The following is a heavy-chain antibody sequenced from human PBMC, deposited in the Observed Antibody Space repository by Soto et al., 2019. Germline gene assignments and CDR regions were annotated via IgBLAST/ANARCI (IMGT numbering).Heavy chain of an antibody. V-gene: IGHV5-10-1*01. D-gene: IGHD6-6*01. J-gene: IGHJ6*02. CDR1: GYSFTSYW. CDR3: AREGARRYGSSSPYYYYGMDV. Sequence: GESLKISCKGSGYSFTSYWISWVRQMPGKGLEWMGRIDPSDSYTNYSPSFQGHVTISADKSISTAYLQWSSLKASDTAMYYCAREGARRYGSSSPYYYYGMDVWGQGTTVTVSS. CDR2: IDPSDSYT.